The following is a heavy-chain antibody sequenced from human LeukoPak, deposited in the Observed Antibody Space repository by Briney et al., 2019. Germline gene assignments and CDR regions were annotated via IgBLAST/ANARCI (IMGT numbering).Heavy chain of an antibody. CDR2: IIPIFGRA. V-gene: IGHV1-69*05. Sequence: SVKVSCKASGGTFSSYAINWVRQAPGQGPEWMGGIIPIFGRANYAQKFQGRVTMTTDESTSTAYMGLSSLRSEDTAVYYCARVFARSGEISGSYFYYWGQGTLVTVSS. D-gene: IGHD1-26*01. CDR1: GGTFSSYA. CDR3: ARVFARSGEISGSYFYY. J-gene: IGHJ4*02.